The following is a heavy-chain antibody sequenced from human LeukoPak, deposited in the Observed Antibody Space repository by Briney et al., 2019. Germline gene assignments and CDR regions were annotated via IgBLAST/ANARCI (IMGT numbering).Heavy chain of an antibody. D-gene: IGHD4-17*01. CDR2: FYPGDSDT. V-gene: IGHV5-51*01. J-gene: IGHJ6*01. Sequence: GESLKISCKGSGYSFTSYWIGWGRQMPGKGLEGRGGFYPGDSDTRYSPSFQGQVTISADKSISTAYLQWSSLKASDTAMYYCATTSGDYVPYHCGMDVWGQGTTVTVSS. CDR3: ATTSGDYVPYHCGMDV. CDR1: GYSFTSYW.